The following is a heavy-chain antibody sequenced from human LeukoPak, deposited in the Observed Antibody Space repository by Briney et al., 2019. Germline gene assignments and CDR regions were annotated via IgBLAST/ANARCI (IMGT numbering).Heavy chain of an antibody. J-gene: IGHJ4*02. V-gene: IGHV1-2*02. Sequence: ASVKVSCKASGYTFTGYYMLWVRQAPGQGLEWMGWINPNSGGTNYAQKFQGRVTMTRDTSISTAYMELSRLRSDDTAVYYCARDLQQWLANTDYWGQGTLVTVSS. D-gene: IGHD6-19*01. CDR3: ARDLQQWLANTDY. CDR1: GYTFTGYY. CDR2: INPNSGGT.